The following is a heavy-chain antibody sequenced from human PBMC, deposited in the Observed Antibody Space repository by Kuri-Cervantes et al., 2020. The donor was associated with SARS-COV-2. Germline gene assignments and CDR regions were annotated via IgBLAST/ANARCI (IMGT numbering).Heavy chain of an antibody. Sequence: GSLRLSCTVSGGSISSSSYYWGWIRQPPGKGLEWIGYIYYSGSTNYNPSLKSRVTISVDTSKNQFSLKLSSVTAADTAVYYCAVCITMIVVVYSAWGQGTLVTVSS. CDR3: AVCITMIVVVYSA. D-gene: IGHD3-22*01. CDR2: IYYSGST. J-gene: IGHJ5*02. V-gene: IGHV4-61*05. CDR1: GGSISSSSYY.